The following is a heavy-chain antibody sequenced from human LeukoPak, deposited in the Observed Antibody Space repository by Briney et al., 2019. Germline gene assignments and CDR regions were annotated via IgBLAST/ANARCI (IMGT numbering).Heavy chain of an antibody. CDR1: GFTFSSYG. V-gene: IGHV3-30*03. D-gene: IGHD7-27*01. J-gene: IGHJ3*02. CDR3: ARELPRTGGQTDASDI. CDR2: ISYDGSNK. Sequence: GGSLRLSCAASGFTFSSYGMHWVRQAPGKGLEWVAVISYDGSNKYYADSVKGRFTISRDNSKNTLYLEMNSLRVEDTAVYYCARELPRTGGQTDASDIWGQGTMVTVSS.